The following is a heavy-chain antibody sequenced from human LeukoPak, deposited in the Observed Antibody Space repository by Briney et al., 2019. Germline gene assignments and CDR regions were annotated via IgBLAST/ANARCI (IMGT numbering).Heavy chain of an antibody. CDR3: ARDLAMFGADLFHC. CDR1: GSTFSSYE. Sequence: GGSQRLDCAASGSTFSSYEMNWVRQAPGKGLEWVSYISSSGNTIYYADSVKGRFTISRDNAKNSLYLQMNSLRAEDTAIYYCARDLAMFGADLFHCWGQGPPVTVSS. V-gene: IGHV3-48*03. J-gene: IGHJ4*02. D-gene: IGHD3-10*02. CDR2: ISSSGNTI.